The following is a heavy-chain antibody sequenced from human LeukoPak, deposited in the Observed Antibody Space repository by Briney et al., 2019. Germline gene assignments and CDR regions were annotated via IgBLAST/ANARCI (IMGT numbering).Heavy chain of an antibody. J-gene: IGHJ4*02. Sequence: ASVKVSCKVSGYTLTELSMHWVRQAPGKVLEWMGGFDPEDGETIYAQKFQGRVTMTEDTSTDTAYMELSSLRSEDTAVDYCARGDGVTGTSFDYWGQGTLVTVSS. CDR2: FDPEDGET. D-gene: IGHD1-7*01. V-gene: IGHV1-24*01. CDR3: ARGDGVTGTSFDY. CDR1: GYTLTELS.